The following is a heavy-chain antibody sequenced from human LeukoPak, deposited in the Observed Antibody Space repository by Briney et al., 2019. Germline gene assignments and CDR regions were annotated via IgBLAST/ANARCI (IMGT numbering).Heavy chain of an antibody. D-gene: IGHD3-22*01. Sequence: ASVKVSCKASGYVFIDYYVHWVRQAPGQGLEWMGRINPNTGGTKYAQKFQGRVTVTADTSITTTYFDLSSLSSDDTAVYYCARDPKNFYDSKFDYFHMDVWGKGATVTISS. CDR2: INPNTGGT. V-gene: IGHV1-2*02. CDR1: GYVFIDYY. J-gene: IGHJ6*03. CDR3: ARDPKNFYDSKFDYFHMDV.